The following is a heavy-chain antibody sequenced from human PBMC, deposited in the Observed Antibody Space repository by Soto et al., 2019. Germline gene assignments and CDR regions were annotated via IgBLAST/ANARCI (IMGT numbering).Heavy chain of an antibody. V-gene: IGHV1-18*01. J-gene: IGHJ6*02. CDR1: GYTFINYG. CDR3: ARDRDQHRSPYYYYAMDV. D-gene: IGHD3-10*01. CDR2: ITADSFNT. Sequence: QVQLVQSGAEVKKPGASVKVSCKASGYTFINYGISWVRQAPGQGLEWMGWITADSFNTNYAQKFYGRVTMTTDTSTSTAYMELRSLTSDDTAVYYCARDRDQHRSPYYYYAMDVWGQGTTVTVSS.